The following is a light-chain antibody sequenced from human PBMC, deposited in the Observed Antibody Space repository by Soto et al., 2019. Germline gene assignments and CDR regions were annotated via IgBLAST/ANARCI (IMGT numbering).Light chain of an antibody. V-gene: IGKV3-11*01. CDR1: ENVRTF. J-gene: IGKJ5*01. Sequence: VLTQSAATLSLYPGERATLSCRASENVRTFVDWYQQKPGQAPRLLIYGASNRATDIPARFSGSGSGTDFTLTISSLEPEDFAVYYCQQRSNWPPITFGQGTRLEIK. CDR3: QQRSNWPPIT. CDR2: GAS.